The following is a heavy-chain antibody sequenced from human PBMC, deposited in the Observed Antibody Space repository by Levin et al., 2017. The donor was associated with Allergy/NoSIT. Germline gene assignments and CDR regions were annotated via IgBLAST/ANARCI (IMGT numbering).Heavy chain of an antibody. CDR2: IYRDDDK. J-gene: IGHJ5*02. V-gene: IGHV2-5*02. D-gene: IGHD2-15*01. CDR1: GFSLSTSGVG. Sequence: SGPTLVKPTQTLTLTCTFSGFSLSTSGVGVGWIRQPPGKALEWLALIYRDDDKRYSPSLKSRLTITKDTSKNQVVLTMTYMDPVDTATYFRAHTRGGCSVSGCSWLRFDPWGQGALVTVSS. CDR3: AHTRGGCSVSGCSWLRFDP.